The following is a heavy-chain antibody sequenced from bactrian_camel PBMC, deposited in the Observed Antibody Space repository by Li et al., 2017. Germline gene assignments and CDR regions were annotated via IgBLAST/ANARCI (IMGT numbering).Heavy chain of an antibody. Sequence: HVQLVESGGGSVEKGGSLRLSCVSSQFGGGYYCLGWFRQVPGKEREGVATIDAEDTKTYGGSVKGRFTISRDNAKNTLYLQMNSLKAEDTAMYYCAAGRTATYPLSKFEYNFWGQGTQVTVS. CDR1: QFGGGYYC. CDR3: AAGRTATYPLSKFEYNF. J-gene: IGHJ4*01. CDR2: IDAEDTK. D-gene: IGHD3*01. V-gene: IGHV3S55*01.